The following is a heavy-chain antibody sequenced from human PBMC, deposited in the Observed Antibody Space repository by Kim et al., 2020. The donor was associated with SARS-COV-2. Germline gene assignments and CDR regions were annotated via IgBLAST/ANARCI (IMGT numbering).Heavy chain of an antibody. D-gene: IGHD1-26*01. CDR2: INPTGGST. J-gene: IGHJ5*02. CDR3: ARVAGSGQFWFDP. V-gene: IGHV1-46*01. CDR1: GYTFTSYY. Sequence: ASVKVSCKASGYTFTSYYMHWVRQAPGQGLEWMGIINPTGGSTSYAQKFQGRVTMTRDTSTSTVYMELSSLRSEDTGVYYCARVAGSGQFWFDPWGQGTLVTVSS.